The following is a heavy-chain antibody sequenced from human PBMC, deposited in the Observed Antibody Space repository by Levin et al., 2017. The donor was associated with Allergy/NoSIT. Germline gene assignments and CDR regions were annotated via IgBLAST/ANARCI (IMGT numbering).Heavy chain of an antibody. J-gene: IGHJ5*02. V-gene: IGHV4-34*01. Sequence: PSETLSLTCAVYGGSFSGYYWSWIRQPPGKGLEWIGEINHSGNTNYNPSLKSRVTISVDTSKNQFSLKLSSVTAADTAVYYCARSIVVVEAATPDWFDPWGQGTLVTVSS. CDR3: ARSIVVVEAATPDWFDP. CDR1: GGSFSGYY. D-gene: IGHD2-15*01. CDR2: INHSGNT.